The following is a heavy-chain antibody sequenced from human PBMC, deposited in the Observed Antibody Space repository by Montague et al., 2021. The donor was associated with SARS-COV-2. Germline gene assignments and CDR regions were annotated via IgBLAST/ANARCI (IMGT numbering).Heavy chain of an antibody. Sequence: SLRLSCAASGFTVSRNYMGCPRPAPPPAPEWAPAPLGRGSTNHAAPARGSFTIPSDIPQNTLYLQMHSLRAEDMAVYYCAKGGTSYFYGMDAWGQGTTVAVSS. CDR1: GFTVSRNY. J-gene: IGHJ6*02. V-gene: IGHV3-66*01. D-gene: IGHD1-26*01. CDR3: AKGGTSYFYGMDA. CDR2: PLGRGST.